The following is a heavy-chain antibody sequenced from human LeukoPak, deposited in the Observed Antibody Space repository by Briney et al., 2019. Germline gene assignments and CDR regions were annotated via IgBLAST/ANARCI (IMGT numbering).Heavy chain of an antibody. D-gene: IGHD5-24*01. J-gene: IGHJ4*02. Sequence: SETLSLTCTVSGGSISSGDYYWSWIRQPPGKGLEWIGYISYSGSTYTYYNPSLKSRVTISVDTSKNQFSLKLSSVTAADTAVYYCAREERRDDYKVDYWGQGTLVTVSS. CDR3: AREERRDDYKVDY. CDR1: GGSISSGDYY. CDR2: ISYSGSTYT. V-gene: IGHV4-30-4*08.